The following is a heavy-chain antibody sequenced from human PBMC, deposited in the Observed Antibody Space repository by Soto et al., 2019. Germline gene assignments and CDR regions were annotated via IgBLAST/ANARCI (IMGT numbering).Heavy chain of an antibody. D-gene: IGHD2-2*01. V-gene: IGHV3-23*01. Sequence: EVQLLESGGGLVQPGGSLRLSCAASGITFTAYAMSWVRQAPGKGLEWVSSISGSGGSTYYADSVKGRLTISGDKSKNALYLPMNSLRAEDTAVYYCATIIIPAATNFYWGQGTLVTVSS. CDR2: ISGSGGST. J-gene: IGHJ4*02. CDR1: GITFTAYA. CDR3: ATIIIPAATNFY.